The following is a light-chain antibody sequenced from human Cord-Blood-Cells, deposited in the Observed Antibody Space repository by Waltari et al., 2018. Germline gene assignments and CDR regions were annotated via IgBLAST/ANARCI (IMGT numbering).Light chain of an antibody. CDR3: LQHNSYPFT. J-gene: IGKJ3*01. CDR1: QGIRHD. Sequence: IQMTQSPSSLSPYVGDRVTITCRASQGIRHDLGWYQQKPGKVPKRVIYAASSLQSGVPARFSGSGYGTEFTLTISSLHREEFATYYCLQHNSYPFTFGPGTKVDIK. V-gene: IGKV1-17*01. CDR2: AAS.